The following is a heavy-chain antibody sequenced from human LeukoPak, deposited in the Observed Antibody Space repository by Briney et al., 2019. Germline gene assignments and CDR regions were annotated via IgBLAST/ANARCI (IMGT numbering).Heavy chain of an antibody. CDR3: ARSAYPGNSVIED. Sequence: GGSLRLSCAGSGITFSSYWMHWVRQAPGKGLVWVSRINSDGRSTNYADSVKGRFTISRDNAKNTLYLQMNSLRAEDTAVYYCARSAYPGNSVIEDWGRGTLVTISS. V-gene: IGHV3-74*01. J-gene: IGHJ4*02. CDR2: INSDGRST. CDR1: GITFSSYW. D-gene: IGHD4-23*01.